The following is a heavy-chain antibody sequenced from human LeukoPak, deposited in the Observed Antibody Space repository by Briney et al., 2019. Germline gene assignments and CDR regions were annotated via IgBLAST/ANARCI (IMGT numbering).Heavy chain of an antibody. CDR2: ISSNGGST. CDR1: GFTFSNAW. CDR3: ARYGSSSEYAFDI. Sequence: GGSLRLSCAASGFTFSNAWMSWVRLAPGKGLEYVSAISSNGGSTYYANSVKGRFTISRDNSKNTLYLQMGSLRAEDMAVYYCARYGSSSEYAFDIWGQGTMVTVSS. J-gene: IGHJ3*02. D-gene: IGHD6-6*01. V-gene: IGHV3-64*01.